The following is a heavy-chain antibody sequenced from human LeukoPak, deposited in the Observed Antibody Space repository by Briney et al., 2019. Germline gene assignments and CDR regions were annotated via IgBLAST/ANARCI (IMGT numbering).Heavy chain of an antibody. CDR1: GFTFSSYS. V-gene: IGHV3-48*02. CDR2: ITGSSSTI. Sequence: GRSLRLSCAASGFTFSSYSLNWVRQAPRKGLEWISYITGSSSTIYYAYSVKGRFTISRDSAKNSLYLQMNSLRDEDTAVYYCARVRITVTGGGSLDYWGQGTLVTVSS. CDR3: ARVRITVTGGGSLDY. J-gene: IGHJ4*02. D-gene: IGHD6-19*01.